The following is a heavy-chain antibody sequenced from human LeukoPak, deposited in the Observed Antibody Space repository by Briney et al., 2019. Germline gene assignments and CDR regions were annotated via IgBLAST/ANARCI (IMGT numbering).Heavy chain of an antibody. CDR3: AKAQTNWGTPFDY. V-gene: IGHV3-23*01. D-gene: IGHD7-27*01. J-gene: IGHJ4*02. CDR1: GFTFSTYA. CDR2: ISGSGDNT. Sequence: GGSLRLSCAASGFTFSTYAMNWVRQAPGKGLEWVSTISGSGDNTYYADSVKGRFTISRGNSKNTLYLQMNSLRAEDTAVYYCAKAQTNWGTPFDYWGQGTLVTVSS.